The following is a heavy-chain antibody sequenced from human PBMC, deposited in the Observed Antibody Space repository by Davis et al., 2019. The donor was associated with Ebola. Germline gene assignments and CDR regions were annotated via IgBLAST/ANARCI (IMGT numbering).Heavy chain of an antibody. D-gene: IGHD3-22*01. CDR3: ARETYYYDSSGYYRDAFDI. CDR1: GGSISSSNW. V-gene: IGHV4-4*02. J-gene: IGHJ3*02. CDR2: IYHSGST. Sequence: SETLSLSCAVSGGSISSSNWWSWVRQPPGTGLEWIGEIYHSGSTNYNPSLKSRVTISVDKSKNQFSLKLSSVTAADTAVYYCARETYYYDSSGYYRDAFDIWGQGTMVTVSS.